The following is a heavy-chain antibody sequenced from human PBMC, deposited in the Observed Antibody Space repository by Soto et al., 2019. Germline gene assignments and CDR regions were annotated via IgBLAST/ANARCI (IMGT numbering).Heavy chain of an antibody. CDR3: ARVRRYSSSWYYYYYMGV. CDR1: GGSFSGYY. Sequence: SETLSLTCAVYGGSFSGYYWSWIRQPPGKGLEWIGEINHSGSTNYNPSLKSRVTISVDTSKNQFSLKLSSVTAADTAVYYCARVRRYSSSWYYYYYMGVWGKGTTVTVSS. V-gene: IGHV4-34*01. J-gene: IGHJ6*03. CDR2: INHSGST. D-gene: IGHD6-13*01.